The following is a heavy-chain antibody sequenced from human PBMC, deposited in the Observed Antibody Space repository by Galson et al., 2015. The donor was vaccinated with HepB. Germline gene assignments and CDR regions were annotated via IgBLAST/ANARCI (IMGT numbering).Heavy chain of an antibody. J-gene: IGHJ6*02. V-gene: IGHV1-2*04. CDR1: GYTFTGYS. Sequence: SVKVSCKASGYTFTGYSMHWVRQAPGQGLEWMGWINPNSGGTDYAQKFQGWVTMTRDTSISTAYMELSRLRSDDTAVYYCARDSQSSGWGYYYSGMDVWGQGTSVTASS. CDR2: INPNSGGT. CDR3: ARDSQSSGWGYYYSGMDV. D-gene: IGHD6-19*01.